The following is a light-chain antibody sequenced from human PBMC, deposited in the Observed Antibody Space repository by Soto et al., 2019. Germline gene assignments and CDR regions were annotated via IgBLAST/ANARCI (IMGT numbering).Light chain of an antibody. CDR2: SAS. V-gene: IGKV3-20*01. CDR3: QQYGGSPWT. CDR1: QSVGSNY. J-gene: IGKJ1*01. Sequence: DIVLTQSPGTLYLSPGDRGTLSCRASQSVGSNYLAWYQQKPGQAPRLLIYSASSRAPGIPARFSGSGSGTDFTLTISRLEPEDFAVYYCQQYGGSPWTFGQGTKVEIK.